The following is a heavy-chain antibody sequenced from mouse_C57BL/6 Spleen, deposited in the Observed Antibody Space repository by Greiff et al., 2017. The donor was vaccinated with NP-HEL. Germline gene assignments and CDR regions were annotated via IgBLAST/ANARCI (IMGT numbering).Heavy chain of an antibody. Sequence: VQLQQSGAELVKPGASVKLSCKASGYTFTSYWMQWVKQRPGQGLEWIGEIDPSDSYTNYNQKFKGKATLTVDTSSSTAYMQLSSLTSEDSAVYYCARRGDGYYNYAMDYWGQGTSVTVSS. CDR1: GYTFTSYW. J-gene: IGHJ4*01. V-gene: IGHV1-50*01. CDR2: IDPSDSYT. CDR3: ARRGDGYYNYAMDY. D-gene: IGHD2-3*01.